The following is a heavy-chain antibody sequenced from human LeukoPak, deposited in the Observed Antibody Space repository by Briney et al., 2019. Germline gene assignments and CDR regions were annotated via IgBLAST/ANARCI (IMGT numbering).Heavy chain of an antibody. Sequence: PSETLSLTCSVSGGSITTSFYCNWIRPPPGQGLEWIGSTHYSGSNSYNPSLSSRVSMSVDTSRHQCFLRLTSVTAADTAAYYCTRRDSPTKWFDPWGQGTLVTVSS. CDR1: GGSITTSFY. CDR2: THYSGSN. V-gene: IGHV4-39*01. CDR3: TRRDSPTKWFDP. D-gene: IGHD5-18*01. J-gene: IGHJ5*02.